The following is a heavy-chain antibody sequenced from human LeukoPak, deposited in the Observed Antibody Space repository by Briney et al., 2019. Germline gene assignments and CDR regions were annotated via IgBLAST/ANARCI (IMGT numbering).Heavy chain of an antibody. D-gene: IGHD4-17*01. V-gene: IGHV3-9*01. J-gene: IGHJ4*02. Sequence: GGSLRLSCAASGFTFDDYAMHWVRQAPGKGLEWVSGISWNSGSIGYADSVKGRFTISRDNAKNSLYLQMNSLRAEDTALYYCAKGEAIYCGDFNSYFDYWGQGTLVTVSS. CDR2: ISWNSGSI. CDR3: AKGEAIYCGDFNSYFDY. CDR1: GFTFDDYA.